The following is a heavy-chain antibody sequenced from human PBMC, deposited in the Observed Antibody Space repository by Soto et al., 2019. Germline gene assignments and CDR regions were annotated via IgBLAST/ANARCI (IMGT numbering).Heavy chain of an antibody. V-gene: IGHV3-7*01. CDR3: SRSLDS. CDR1: GFTFSSFW. Sequence: GGSLRLSCAASGFTFSSFWMDWVRQSPGKGLERVANISPDGSEKQYVDSVKGRFTISRDNAKNSLYLQMSSVTAEDSALYYCSRSLDSWGQGTRVTVSS. J-gene: IGHJ4*02. CDR2: ISPDGSEK.